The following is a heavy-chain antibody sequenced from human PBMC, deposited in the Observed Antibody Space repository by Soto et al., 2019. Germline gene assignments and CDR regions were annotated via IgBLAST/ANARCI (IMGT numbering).Heavy chain of an antibody. CDR3: ATGRVYYGSEY. CDR2: IYHSGST. V-gene: IGHV4-30-2*01. J-gene: IGHJ4*02. Sequence: SETLSLTCAVSGGSISSGGYSWSWIRQPPGKGLEWIGYIYHSGSTYYNPSLKSRVTISVDRSKNQFSLKLSSVTAADTAVYYCATGRVYYGSEYWGQGTLVNVSS. D-gene: IGHD3-10*01. CDR1: GGSISSGGYS.